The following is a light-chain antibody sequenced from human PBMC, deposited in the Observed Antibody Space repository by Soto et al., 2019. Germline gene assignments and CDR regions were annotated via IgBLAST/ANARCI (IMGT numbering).Light chain of an antibody. CDR1: QSLPSTW. J-gene: IGKJ1*01. CDR3: QQYAAQSPWT. CDR2: KGS. Sequence: DVQMTQSPSTLSASVGDKVTITCRASQSLPSTWLAWFQQRPGKAPNVLIHKGSTLASGVSSRFSGSGSGTEFTLTISSLQPDDFATYFCQQYAAQSPWTFGQGTRV. V-gene: IGKV1-5*03.